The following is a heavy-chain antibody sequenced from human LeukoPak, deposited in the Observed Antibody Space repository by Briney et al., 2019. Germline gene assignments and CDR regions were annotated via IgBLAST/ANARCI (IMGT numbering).Heavy chain of an antibody. CDR3: ARGYDFWSGYYSYYFDY. J-gene: IGHJ4*02. D-gene: IGHD3-3*01. CDR1: GGSIRSGDYY. CDR2: IYYSGST. Sequence: PSETLSLTXTVSGGSIRSGDYYWSWIRQPPGKGLEWIGYIYYSGSTYYNPSLKSRVTISVDTSKNQFSLKLSSVTAADTAAYYCARGYDFWSGYYSYYFDYWGQGTLVTVSS. V-gene: IGHV4-30-4*08.